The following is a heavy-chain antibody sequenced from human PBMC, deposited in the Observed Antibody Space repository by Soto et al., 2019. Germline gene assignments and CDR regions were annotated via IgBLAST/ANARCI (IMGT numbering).Heavy chain of an antibody. D-gene: IGHD2-15*01. CDR1: GFTFSEAW. CDR3: TTDLWRIAVVVGSTGYFNP. J-gene: IGHJ5*02. V-gene: IGHV3-15*01. Sequence: GGSLRLFCAASGFTFSEAWMSWVRQAPGMGLDWVGRIKSKRDGGTTEYAAPVRGRFTISRDDTKNTLDLQMNSLKTEDTAVYYCTTDLWRIAVVVGSTGYFNPWGQGTPVTVSS. CDR2: IKSKRDGGTT.